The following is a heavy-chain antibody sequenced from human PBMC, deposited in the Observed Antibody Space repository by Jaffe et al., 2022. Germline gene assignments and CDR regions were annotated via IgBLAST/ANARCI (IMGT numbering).Heavy chain of an antibody. CDR1: GGSISSSSYY. D-gene: IGHD3-16*02. V-gene: IGHV4-39*01. J-gene: IGHJ4*02. Sequence: QLQLQESGPGLVKPSETLSLTCTVSGGSISSSSYYWGWIRQPPGKGLEWIGSIYYSGSTYYNPSLKSRVTISVDTSKNQFSLKLSSVTAADTAVYYCARRNLITFGGVIASGDYYFDYWGQGTLVTVSS. CDR3: ARRNLITFGGVIASGDYYFDY. CDR2: IYYSGST.